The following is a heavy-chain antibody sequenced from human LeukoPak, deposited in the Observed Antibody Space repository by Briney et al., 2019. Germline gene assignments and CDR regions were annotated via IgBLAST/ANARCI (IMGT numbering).Heavy chain of an antibody. Sequence: PGGSLSLSFAASDFHFESNSMSWVRQAPGKGLEWVSFILRGGGTDYTYYAGSVKGRFTISRDNSKNTLYLQMNSLRAEDTAVYYCAMTGDYRFEYWGQGTLVTVSS. J-gene: IGHJ4*02. D-gene: IGHD3-9*01. CDR2: ILRGGGT. V-gene: IGHV3-53*01. CDR3: AMTGDYRFEY. CDR1: DFHFESNS.